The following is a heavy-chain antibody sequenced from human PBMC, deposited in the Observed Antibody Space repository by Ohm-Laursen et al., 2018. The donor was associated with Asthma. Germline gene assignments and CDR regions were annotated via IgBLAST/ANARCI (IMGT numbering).Heavy chain of an antibody. CDR2: INHSGST. Sequence: SDTLSLTCAVYGGSFSGYYWSWIRQPPGKGLEWIGEINHSGSTNYNPSLKSRVTISVDTSKNQFSLKLSSVTAADTAVYYCAREESVAANFQHWGQGTLVTVSS. D-gene: IGHD6-19*01. J-gene: IGHJ1*01. CDR1: GGSFSGYY. CDR3: AREESVAANFQH. V-gene: IGHV4-34*01.